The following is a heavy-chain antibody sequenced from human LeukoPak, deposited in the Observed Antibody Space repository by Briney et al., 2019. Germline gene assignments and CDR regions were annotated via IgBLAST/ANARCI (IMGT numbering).Heavy chain of an antibody. CDR1: GLTFSSYP. D-gene: IGHD3-10*01. Sequence: GGSLRLSCSASGLTFSSYPMHWVRQAPGKRLEYVSGISRDGGSTYYTDSVKGRFTISRDNSKNTLYLQMSSLRAEDTAVYYCVRGFAISRFDYWGQGILVTVSS. J-gene: IGHJ4*02. V-gene: IGHV3-64D*09. CDR2: ISRDGGST. CDR3: VRGFAISRFDY.